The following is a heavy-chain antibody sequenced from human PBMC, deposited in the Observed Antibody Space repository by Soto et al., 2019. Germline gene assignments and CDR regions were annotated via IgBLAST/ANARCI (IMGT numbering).Heavy chain of an antibody. Sequence: SVKVSCKASGYTFTSYGISWVRQAPGQGLEWMGWISAYNGNTNYAQKLQGRVTMTTDTSTSTAYMELRSLRSDDTAVYYCARHDYDYVWGSYRSEGVDYWGQGTLVTVSS. CDR2: ISAYNGNT. CDR1: GYTFTSYG. CDR3: ARHDYDYVWGSYRSEGVDY. D-gene: IGHD3-16*02. J-gene: IGHJ4*02. V-gene: IGHV1-18*04.